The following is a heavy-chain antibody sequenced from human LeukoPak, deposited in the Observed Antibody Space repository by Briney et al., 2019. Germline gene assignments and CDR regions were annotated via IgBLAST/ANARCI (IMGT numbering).Heavy chain of an antibody. D-gene: IGHD3-22*01. J-gene: IGHJ4*02. Sequence: SETLSLTCTVAGGSISSYYWSWIRQPPGKGLEWIGYIYYSGSTNYNPSLKSRVTISVDTSKNQFSLKLSSVTAADTAVYYCARGGWLPLDYWGQGTLVTVSS. CDR2: IYYSGST. CDR3: ARGGWLPLDY. V-gene: IGHV4-59*01. CDR1: GGSISSYY.